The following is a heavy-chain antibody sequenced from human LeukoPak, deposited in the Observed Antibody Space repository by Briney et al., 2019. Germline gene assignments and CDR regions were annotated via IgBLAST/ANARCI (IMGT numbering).Heavy chain of an antibody. CDR3: ARRLWFGELSPLYYYSYYMDV. D-gene: IGHD3-10*01. CDR2: IYHSGNT. J-gene: IGHJ6*03. Sequence: PSETLSLTCTVSGYSISSGYYWAWIRQPPGKGLQWIGNIYHSGNTYYNPSLKSRVSISVDTSKNQFSLKLSSVTAADTAVYYCARRLWFGELSPLYYYSYYMDVWGKGITVTISS. CDR1: GYSISSGYY. V-gene: IGHV4-38-2*02.